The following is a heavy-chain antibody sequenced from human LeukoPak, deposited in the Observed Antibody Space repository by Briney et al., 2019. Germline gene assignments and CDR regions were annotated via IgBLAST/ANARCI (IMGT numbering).Heavy chain of an antibody. Sequence: GGSLRLSCAASGFTFDDYTMHWVRQAPGKGLEWVPLISWDGGSTYYADSVKGRFTISRDNSKNSLYLQMNSLRTEDTALYYCAKGGGPAAMRDYFDYWGQGTLVTVSS. D-gene: IGHD2-2*01. CDR1: GFTFDDYT. CDR2: ISWDGGST. CDR3: AKGGGPAAMRDYFDY. J-gene: IGHJ4*02. V-gene: IGHV3-43*01.